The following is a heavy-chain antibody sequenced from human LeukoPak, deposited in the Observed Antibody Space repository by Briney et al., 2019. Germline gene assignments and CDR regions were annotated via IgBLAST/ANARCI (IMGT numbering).Heavy chain of an antibody. Sequence: GASVKVSCKASGYTFTGYYMHWVRQAPGQGLEWMGIINPSGGSTSYAQKFQGRVTMTRDTSTSTVYMELSSLRSEDTAVYYCARGRYDILTGYYGGDFDYWGQGTLVTVSS. CDR1: GYTFTGYY. J-gene: IGHJ4*02. CDR2: INPSGGST. D-gene: IGHD3-9*01. CDR3: ARGRYDILTGYYGGDFDY. V-gene: IGHV1-46*01.